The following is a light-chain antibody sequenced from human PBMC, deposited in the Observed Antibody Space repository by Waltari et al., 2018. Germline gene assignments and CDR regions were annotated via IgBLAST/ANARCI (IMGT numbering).Light chain of an antibody. J-gene: IGKJ3*01. CDR1: PSVLERSNSKNS. Sequence: DIVMTQSPDSLAVSLGESASTTCQSSPSVLERSNSKNSLAWYQQKPGQRPKLLIYWASTRKSGVPDRFSGSGSGTDFTLIINSLQAEDVAVYFCQQYSTSPPTFGPGTRVDL. CDR3: QQYSTSPPT. CDR2: WAS. V-gene: IGKV4-1*01.